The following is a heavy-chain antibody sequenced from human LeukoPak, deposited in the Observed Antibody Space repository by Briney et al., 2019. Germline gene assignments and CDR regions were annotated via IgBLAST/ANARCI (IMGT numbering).Heavy chain of an antibody. CDR1: GGSISSSSYY. V-gene: IGHV4-39*01. D-gene: IGHD1-26*01. CDR2: IFYSGTT. Sequence: PSETLSLTCTVSGGSISSSSYYWGWIRQPPGTGLEWIGSIFYSGTTYYNPSLKSRVTISVDTSKNQFSLKLSSVAAADTAVYYCARHPGGLLAFDIWGQGTMVTVSS. CDR3: ARHPGGLLAFDI. J-gene: IGHJ3*02.